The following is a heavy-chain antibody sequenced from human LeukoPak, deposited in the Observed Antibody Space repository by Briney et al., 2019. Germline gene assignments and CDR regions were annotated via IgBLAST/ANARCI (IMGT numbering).Heavy chain of an antibody. V-gene: IGHV3-74*01. Sequence: PGGSLRLSCAASGFTFSSYWMHWVRQAPGRGLVWVSRNSSDGSSTIYADSVKGRFTISRDNAKNTLYLQMNSLRAEDTAVYYCARDWGGYGPTSHDYWGQGTLVTVSS. CDR2: NSSDGSST. CDR3: ARDWGGYGPTSHDY. CDR1: GFTFSSYW. D-gene: IGHD3-16*01. J-gene: IGHJ4*02.